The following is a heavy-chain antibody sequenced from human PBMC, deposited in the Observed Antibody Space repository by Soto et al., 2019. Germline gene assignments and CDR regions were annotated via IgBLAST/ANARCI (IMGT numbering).Heavy chain of an antibody. CDR2: IDPSDSYT. CDR3: TQQLTPENYYYYYGMDV. V-gene: IGHV5-10-1*01. Sequence: PGESLKISCKGSGYSFTSYWISWVRQMPGKGLEWMGRIDPSDSYTNYSPSFQGHVTISADKSISTAYLQWSSLKASDTAMYYCTQQLTPENYYYYYGMDVWGQGTTVTVSS. CDR1: GYSFTSYW. D-gene: IGHD6-13*01. J-gene: IGHJ6*02.